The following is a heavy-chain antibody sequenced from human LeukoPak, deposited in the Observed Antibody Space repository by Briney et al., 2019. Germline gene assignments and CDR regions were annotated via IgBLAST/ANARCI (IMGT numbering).Heavy chain of an antibody. D-gene: IGHD3-10*01. CDR2: IWFDGSNK. V-gene: IGHV3-33*07. Sequence: GSLRLSCVASRFSFSLYDMYWVRQAPGKGLEWVAGIWFDGSNKYYADSVKGRLSVSRDNSKNTVYLQMNSLGAEDTAVYYCARDLFSHFVSSGSRSYTVGYWGQGTLVIVSS. CDR3: ARDLFSHFVSSGSRSYTVGY. CDR1: RFSFSLYD. J-gene: IGHJ4*02.